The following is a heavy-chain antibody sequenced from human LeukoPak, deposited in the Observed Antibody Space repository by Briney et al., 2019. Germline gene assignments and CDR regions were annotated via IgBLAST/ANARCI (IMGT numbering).Heavy chain of an antibody. D-gene: IGHD1-26*01. CDR3: ARDVGGSLDY. CDR1: GFTFSTYW. J-gene: IGHJ4*02. V-gene: IGHV3-7*01. Sequence: GGSLRLSCAASGFTFSTYWMAWVRQAPGKGLEWVANIKGDESAKHQADSVKGRFTISRDNAQNSVYLQMSNLRGEDTAVYYCARDVGGSLDYWGQGTLATVSS. CDR2: IKGDESAK.